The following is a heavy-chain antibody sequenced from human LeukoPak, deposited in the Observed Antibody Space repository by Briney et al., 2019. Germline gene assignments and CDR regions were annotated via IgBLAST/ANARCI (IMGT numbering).Heavy chain of an antibody. CDR2: ISYTGTYI. CDR3: VRDRGTYRPIDY. D-gene: IGHD1-26*01. Sequence: NLGRSLRLSCAASGFTFSSYGMHWVRQAPGKGLEWVSSISYTGTYIYYADSVKGRFTISRDNAQNSLYLQMNSLRAEDTAIYYCVRDRGTYRPIDYWGQGTLVTVSS. V-gene: IGHV3-21*04. CDR1: GFTFSSYG. J-gene: IGHJ4*02.